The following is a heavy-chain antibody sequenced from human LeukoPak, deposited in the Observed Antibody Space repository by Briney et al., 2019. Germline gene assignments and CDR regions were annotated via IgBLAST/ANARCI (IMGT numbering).Heavy chain of an antibody. J-gene: IGHJ4*02. CDR1: GGSITNYY. Sequence: SETLSLTCDVSGGSITNYYWNWIRQPPGKGLEWIGYINYSGSTNNNPSLKSRVTMSVDASKSQVSLKVTSVTAADTAVYYCARWQLVPYYFDYWGQGTLVTVSS. V-gene: IGHV4-59*01. D-gene: IGHD6-13*01. CDR2: INYSGST. CDR3: ARWQLVPYYFDY.